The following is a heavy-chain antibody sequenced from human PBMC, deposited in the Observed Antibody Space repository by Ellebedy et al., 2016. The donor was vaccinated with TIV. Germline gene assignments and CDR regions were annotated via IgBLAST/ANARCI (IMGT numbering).Heavy chain of an antibody. V-gene: IGHV3-23*01. CDR3: AKGRGGGSDSSAPRYYFDS. CDR1: GFTFTNYA. D-gene: IGHD6-19*01. CDR2: LSHTGTRT. Sequence: GESLKISCAASGFTFTNYAMSWVRQAPGKGLEWVSTLSHTGTRTYYANSVEGRFIISRDNSKRTLYLQMNSLRAEDTAVYYCAKGRGGGSDSSAPRYYFDSWGLGTLVTVSS. J-gene: IGHJ4*02.